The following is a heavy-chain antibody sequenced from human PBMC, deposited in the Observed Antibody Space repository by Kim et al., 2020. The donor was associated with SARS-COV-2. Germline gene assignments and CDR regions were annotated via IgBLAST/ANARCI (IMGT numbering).Heavy chain of an antibody. CDR1: GGSISSGGYY. J-gene: IGHJ4*02. Sequence: SETLSLTGTVSGGSISSGGYYWSWSRQHPGKGLEWIGDIYYSGSTYDNPSLKSRVTISVDTSKNQFSLKLGSVTAADTAVYYCARGQGLITMVVVVVVAFDYWGPGTLVTVSS. CDR3: ARGQGLITMVVVVVVAFDY. D-gene: IGHD3-22*01. CDR2: IYYSGST. V-gene: IGHV4-31*03.